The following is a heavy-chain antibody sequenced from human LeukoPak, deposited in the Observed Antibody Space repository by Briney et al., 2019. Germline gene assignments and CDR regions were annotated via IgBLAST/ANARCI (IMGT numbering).Heavy chain of an antibody. CDR1: GGSISSYY. J-gene: IGHJ6*03. CDR2: IYYSGST. Sequence: SETLSLTCTVSGGSISSYYWSWIRQPPGKGLEGIGYIYYSGSTNYNPSLKSRVTISVDTSKNQFSLKLSSVTAADTAVYYCARDCSGGSCYLHSYYYYYMDVWGKGTTVTVSS. CDR3: ARDCSGGSCYLHSYYYYYMDV. V-gene: IGHV4-59*01. D-gene: IGHD2-15*01.